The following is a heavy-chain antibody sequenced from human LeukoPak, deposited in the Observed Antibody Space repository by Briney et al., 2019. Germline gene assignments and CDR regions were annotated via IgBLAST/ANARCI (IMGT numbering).Heavy chain of an antibody. V-gene: IGHV3-23*01. CDR1: GFTVSSNY. D-gene: IGHD5-24*01. Sequence: GGSLRLSCAASGFTVSSNYMSWVRQAPGKGLEWVSGISGSGGSIRYEDSVKGRFIISRDNSKNTLYLQMNSLRAEDTAVYYCAKGGDGYNYYFDYWGQETLVTVSS. J-gene: IGHJ4*02. CDR3: AKGGDGYNYYFDY. CDR2: ISGSGGSI.